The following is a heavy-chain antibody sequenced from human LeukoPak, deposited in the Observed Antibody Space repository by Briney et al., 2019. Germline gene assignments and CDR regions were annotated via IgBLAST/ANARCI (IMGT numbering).Heavy chain of an antibody. V-gene: IGHV3-7*01. Sequence: GGSLRLSCAASGFTFSSYWMSWVRQAPGKGLEWVANIKQDGSEKYYVDSVKGRFTISRDNAKNSLYLQMNSLRAEDTAVYYCAREDVGYYDSSGYFDYWDWGQGTLVTVSS. CDR2: IKQDGSEK. CDR3: AREDVGYYDSSGYFDYWD. D-gene: IGHD3-22*01. CDR1: GFTFSSYW. J-gene: IGHJ4*02.